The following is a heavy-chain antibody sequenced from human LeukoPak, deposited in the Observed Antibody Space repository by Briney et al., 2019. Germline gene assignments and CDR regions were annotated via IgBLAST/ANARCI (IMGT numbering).Heavy chain of an antibody. CDR2: IYYSGST. D-gene: IGHD4-23*01. V-gene: IGHV4-61*08. CDR1: GGSISSGGYY. J-gene: IGHJ4*02. CDR3: ARSIDYGGEYYFDY. Sequence: PSETLSLTCTVSGGSISSGGYYWSWIRQHPGKGLEWIGYIYYSGSTNYNPSLKSRVTISVDTSKNQFSLKLSSVTAADTAVYYCARSIDYGGEYYFDYWGQGTLVTVSS.